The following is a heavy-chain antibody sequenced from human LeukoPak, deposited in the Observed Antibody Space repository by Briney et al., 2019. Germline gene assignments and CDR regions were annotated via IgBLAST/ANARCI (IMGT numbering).Heavy chain of an antibody. V-gene: IGHV3-7*04. CDR2: INQGGTGK. Sequence: GGSLRLSCAASGFTFSTNWMAWIRQAPGKGLEWVANINQGGTGKNYADSVKGRFTVSRDNAENSLYLQLRSLRVEDTGVYYSARDVGGGYHLFTESHSGQGTLVTV. J-gene: IGHJ4*02. CDR3: ARDVGGGYHLFTESH. D-gene: IGHD3-22*01. CDR1: GFTFSTNW.